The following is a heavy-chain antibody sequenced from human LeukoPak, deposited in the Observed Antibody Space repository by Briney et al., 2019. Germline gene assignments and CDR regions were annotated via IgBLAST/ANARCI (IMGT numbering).Heavy chain of an antibody. CDR1: GFTFDDYG. CDR2: INWNGGST. Sequence: GGSLRLSCAASGFTFDDYGMSWVRQAPGKGLEWVSGINWNGGSTGYADSVKGRFTISRDNAKNSLYLQMNSLRAEDTALYYCARDGCSSTSCYFWFDPWGQGTLVTVSS. D-gene: IGHD2-2*01. CDR3: ARDGCSSTSCYFWFDP. V-gene: IGHV3-20*04. J-gene: IGHJ5*02.